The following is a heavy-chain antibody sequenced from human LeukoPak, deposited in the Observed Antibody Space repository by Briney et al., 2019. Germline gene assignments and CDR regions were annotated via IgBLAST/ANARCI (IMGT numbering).Heavy chain of an antibody. CDR3: AKGYSYGES. CDR1: GFTFSSYG. CDR2: ISYDGSDR. Sequence: PGGSLRLSCAASGFTFSSYGMYWVRQAPGKGLEWVAVISYDGSDRYSADSVKGRFTISRDNSKNTLFLQMNSLRGEDTAVYYCAKGYSYGESWGQGTLVTVSS. J-gene: IGHJ4*03. V-gene: IGHV3-30*18. D-gene: IGHD1-1*01.